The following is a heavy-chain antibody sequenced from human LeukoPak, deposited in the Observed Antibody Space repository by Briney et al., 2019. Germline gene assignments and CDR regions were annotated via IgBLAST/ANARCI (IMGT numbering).Heavy chain of an antibody. Sequence: GRSLRLSCVASGFTFNIYGMHWVRQAPGKGLEWVAVISHEGSNQYYADSVKGRFTIFRDNSKNTVFLQMNSLRAEDTAVYFCAKELSSGLPENWGQGTLVTVSS. V-gene: IGHV3-30*18. J-gene: IGHJ4*02. CDR1: GFTFNIYG. CDR2: ISHEGSNQ. D-gene: IGHD6-19*01. CDR3: AKELSSGLPEN.